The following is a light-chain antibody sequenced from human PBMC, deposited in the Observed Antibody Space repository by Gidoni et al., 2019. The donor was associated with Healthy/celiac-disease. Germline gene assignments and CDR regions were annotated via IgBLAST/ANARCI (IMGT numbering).Light chain of an antibody. CDR2: GAS. Sequence: EIVMTQSPATLSVSPGERATRSCRASQSVSSNLAWYQQKPGQAPRLLIYGASTRATGIPARFSGSGSGKEFTLTISSLQSEDFAVYCCQQYNNWPPYTFXXXTKLEIK. CDR1: QSVSSN. CDR3: QQYNNWPPYT. V-gene: IGKV3-15*01. J-gene: IGKJ2*01.